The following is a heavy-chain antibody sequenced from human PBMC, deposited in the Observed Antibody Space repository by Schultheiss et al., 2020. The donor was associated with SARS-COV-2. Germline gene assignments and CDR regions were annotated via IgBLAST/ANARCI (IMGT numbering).Heavy chain of an antibody. CDR1: GFTFDDYG. D-gene: IGHD6-13*01. CDR3: ARDIHSSSWFQGYYYYGMDV. J-gene: IGHJ6*02. Sequence: GGSLRLSCAASGFTFDDYGMSWVRQAPGKGLEWVSSISSSSSYIYYADSVKGRFTISRDNSKNTLYLQMNSLRAEDTAVYYCARDIHSSSWFQGYYYYGMDVWGQGTTVTVSS. CDR2: ISSSSSYI. V-gene: IGHV3-21*01.